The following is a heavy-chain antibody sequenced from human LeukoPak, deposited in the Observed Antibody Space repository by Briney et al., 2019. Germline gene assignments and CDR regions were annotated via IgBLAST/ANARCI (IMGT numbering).Heavy chain of an antibody. CDR1: GASITSYL. V-gene: IGHV4-59*01. J-gene: IGHJ4*02. D-gene: IGHD3-16*02. Sequence: SETLSLTCTVSGASITSYLWSWIRQPPGKGLDWIGFIANSGSTSYSPSLKSRVSMSADTSKNQFSLRLHSVSAADTAVYYCAGNYPSENYGNFDYWGQGILVTVFS. CDR2: IANSGST. CDR3: AGNYPSENYGNFDY.